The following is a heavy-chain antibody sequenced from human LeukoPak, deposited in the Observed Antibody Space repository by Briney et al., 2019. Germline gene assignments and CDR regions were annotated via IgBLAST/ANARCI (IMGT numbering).Heavy chain of an antibody. Sequence: GGSLRLSCAASGFTFSSYGMHWVRQAPGKGLEWVAVISYDGSNKYYADSVKGRFTISRDNSKNTLYLQMNSLRAEDTAVYYCARDPTHYGDYPGAFDIWGQGTMVTVSS. CDR3: ARDPTHYGDYPGAFDI. CDR1: GFTFSSYG. V-gene: IGHV3-30*03. D-gene: IGHD4-17*01. J-gene: IGHJ3*02. CDR2: ISYDGSNK.